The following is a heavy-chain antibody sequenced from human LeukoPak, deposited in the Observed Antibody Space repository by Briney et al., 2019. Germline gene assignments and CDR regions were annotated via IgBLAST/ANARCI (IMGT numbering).Heavy chain of an antibody. J-gene: IGHJ6*02. D-gene: IGHD2-15*01. CDR3: ARDPGYYYAMDV. V-gene: IGHV6-1*01. Sequence: KPSQTLSLTCAISGDSVSSNTAAWNWVRQSPSRGLEWLGRTYYRSKWYYDYATSVSSRMAINPDTSKNLFSLQRNSVTPEDTAVYYCARDPGYYYAMDVWGQGTTVTVSS. CDR2: TYYRSKWYY. CDR1: GDSVSSNTAA.